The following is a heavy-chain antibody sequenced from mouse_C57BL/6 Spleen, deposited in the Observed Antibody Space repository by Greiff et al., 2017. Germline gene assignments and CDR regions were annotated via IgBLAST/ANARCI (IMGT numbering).Heavy chain of an antibody. J-gene: IGHJ3*01. CDR3: ARSDWDMAPFAY. V-gene: IGHV1-82*01. D-gene: IGHD4-1*01. CDR1: GYAFSSSW. CDR2: IYPGDGDT. Sequence: QVQLQQSGPELVKPGASVKISCKASGYAFSSSWMNWVKQRPGKGLEWIGRIYPGDGDTNYNGKFKGKATLTADKSSSTAYMQLSSLTSEDSAVYFCARSDWDMAPFAYWGQGTLVTVAA.